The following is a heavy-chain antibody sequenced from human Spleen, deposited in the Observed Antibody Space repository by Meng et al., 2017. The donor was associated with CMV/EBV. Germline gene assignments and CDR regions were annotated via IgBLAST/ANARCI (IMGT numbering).Heavy chain of an antibody. CDR3: ARDMYYDFWSGSYIRFDY. J-gene: IGHJ4*02. Sequence: IGSSYYWDWIRQAPGKGLEWVANIKEDGSEKYYVDSVKGRFTISRDNAKNSLYLQMNSLRAEDTAVYYCARDMYYDFWSGSYIRFDYWGQGSLVTVSS. CDR1: IGSSYY. V-gene: IGHV3-7*01. CDR2: IKEDGSEK. D-gene: IGHD3-3*01.